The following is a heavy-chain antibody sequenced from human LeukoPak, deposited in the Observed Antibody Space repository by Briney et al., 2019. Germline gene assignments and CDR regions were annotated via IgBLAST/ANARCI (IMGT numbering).Heavy chain of an antibody. Sequence: ASVNVFCKASGYNFTGYYMHWVRQAPGQGPELMGWINPNSVGTKYAQKFQGRVTMTRDTSISTAYMELSRLRSDDTAVYYCARGYPLSTTAAGTYFQHWGQGTLVTVSS. D-gene: IGHD6-13*01. V-gene: IGHV1-2*02. CDR3: ARGYPLSTTAAGTYFQH. CDR1: GYNFTGYY. CDR2: INPNSVGT. J-gene: IGHJ1*01.